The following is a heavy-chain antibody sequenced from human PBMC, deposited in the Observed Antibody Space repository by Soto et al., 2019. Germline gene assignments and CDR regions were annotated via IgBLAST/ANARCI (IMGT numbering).Heavy chain of an antibody. J-gene: IGHJ6*03. CDR3: ARGVEAPPHKDYIWGSYRKPHYYYYMDV. CDR2: ISSSSSYI. Sequence: GGSLRLSCAASGFTFSSYSMNWVRQAPGKGLEWVSSISSSSSYIYYADSVKGRFTISRDNAKNSLYLQMNSLRAEDTAVYYCARGVEAPPHKDYIWGSYRKPHYYYYMDVWGKGTTVTVSS. V-gene: IGHV3-21*01. D-gene: IGHD3-16*02. CDR1: GFTFSSYS.